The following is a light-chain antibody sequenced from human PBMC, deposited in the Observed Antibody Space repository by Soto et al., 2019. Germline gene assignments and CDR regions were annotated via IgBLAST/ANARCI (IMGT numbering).Light chain of an antibody. CDR1: TGAVTSGYY. J-gene: IGLJ2*01. CDR2: DTS. Sequence: QAVVTQEPSLTVSPGGTVTLTCGSNTGAVTSGYYPYWFQQKPGQAPRTLIYDTSNKHSWTPARFSGSLLGGKAALTLSGAQPEDEAEYYCLLSYSGARLVVFGGGTKLTVL. CDR3: LLSYSGARLVV. V-gene: IGLV7-46*01.